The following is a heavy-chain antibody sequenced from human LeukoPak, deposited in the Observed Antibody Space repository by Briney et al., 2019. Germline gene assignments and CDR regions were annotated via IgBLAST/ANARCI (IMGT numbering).Heavy chain of an antibody. J-gene: IGHJ4*02. D-gene: IGHD3-10*01. CDR2: IHHSGST. Sequence: PGGSLRLSCAASGFTFSSYSMNWVRQAPGKGLEWIGYIHHSGSTYYNSSLESRVTISVDRSKNQFSLKLSSVTAADTAVYYCARGSGDYWGQGTLVTVSS. V-gene: IGHV4-4*02. CDR3: ARGSGDY. CDR1: GFTFSSYS.